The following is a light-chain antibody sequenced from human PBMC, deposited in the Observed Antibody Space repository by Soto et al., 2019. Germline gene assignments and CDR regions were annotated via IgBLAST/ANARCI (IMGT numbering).Light chain of an antibody. J-gene: IGLJ2*01. Sequence: QSVLTQPASVSGSPGQSLTISCTGTSSDAGGYNYVSWYQQHHGKAPNLIIFDVSNRPSGVSNRFSGSKSGNSASLTISGLQAEDEADYYCSSYTGSNTPVVFGGGTKLTVL. CDR2: DVS. CDR1: SSDAGGYNY. CDR3: SSYTGSNTPVV. V-gene: IGLV2-14*01.